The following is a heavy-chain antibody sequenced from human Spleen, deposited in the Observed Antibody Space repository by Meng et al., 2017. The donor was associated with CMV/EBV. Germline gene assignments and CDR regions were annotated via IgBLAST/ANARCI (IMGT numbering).Heavy chain of an antibody. CDR2: ISAYNGNT. D-gene: IGHD6-13*01. Sequence: QLQLVQSGPEVKEPGASVKVSCTASGYTFTSYGMSWLRQAPGQGLEWMGWISAYNGNTIYAQKVQGRVTMTTDASTNTAYLELRSLRSDDTAVYYCARDQQLIPAEYFQHWGPGTLVTVSS. CDR1: GYTFTSYG. J-gene: IGHJ1*01. CDR3: ARDQQLIPAEYFQH. V-gene: IGHV1-18*01.